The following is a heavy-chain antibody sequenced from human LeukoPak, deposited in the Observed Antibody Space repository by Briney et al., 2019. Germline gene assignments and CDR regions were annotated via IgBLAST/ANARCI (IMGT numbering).Heavy chain of an antibody. J-gene: IGHJ3*02. CDR1: GFTFSSYG. V-gene: IGHV3-33*01. D-gene: IGHD2-8*01. CDR2: IWYDGSNK. Sequence: PGGSLRLSCAASGFTFSSYGMHWVRKAPGKGREWGPVIWYDGSNKYYADSVKGRFTISRDNSKNTLYLQMNSLRAEDTAVYYCARGRLSPLSDAFDIWGQGTMVTVSS. CDR3: ARGRLSPLSDAFDI.